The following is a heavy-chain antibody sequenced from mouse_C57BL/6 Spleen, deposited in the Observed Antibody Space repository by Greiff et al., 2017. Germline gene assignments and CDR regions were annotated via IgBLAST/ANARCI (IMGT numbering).Heavy chain of an antibody. CDR1: GYTFTSYW. V-gene: IGHV1-69*01. CDR3: ARSDGNFDD. Sequence: QVQLQQPGAELVMPGASVKLSCKASGYTFTSYWMHWVKQRPGQGLEWIGEIDPSDSYTNYNQKFKGKSTLTVDKSSSTAYMQLSSQTSEDSAVYYCARSDGNFDDWGQGTTRTVSS. J-gene: IGHJ2*01. D-gene: IGHD2-1*01. CDR2: IDPSDSYT.